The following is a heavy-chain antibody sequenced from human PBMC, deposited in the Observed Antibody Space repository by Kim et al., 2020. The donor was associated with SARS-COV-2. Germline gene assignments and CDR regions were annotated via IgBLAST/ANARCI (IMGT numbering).Heavy chain of an antibody. CDR2: VNPTNGST. D-gene: IGHD3-10*01. Sequence: ASVKVSCKASGDTFTTYAIRWVRQAPGQSLEWMGWVNPTNGSTKYSQNFQGRVTITTDTSTNTAYMELSSLRSDDTAVYYCASVAYYNSRTYHSFNYYAMDPWGQGPTATAS. CDR1: GDTFTTYA. J-gene: IGHJ6*02. CDR3: ASVAYYNSRTYHSFNYYAMDP. V-gene: IGHV1-3*01.